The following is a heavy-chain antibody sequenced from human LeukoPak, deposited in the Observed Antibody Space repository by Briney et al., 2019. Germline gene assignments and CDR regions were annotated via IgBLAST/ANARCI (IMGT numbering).Heavy chain of an antibody. CDR3: ARGGYSYGYIVGYYYYGMDV. J-gene: IGHJ6*02. CDR2: IYYSGST. V-gene: IGHV4-59*01. D-gene: IGHD5-18*01. CDR1: GGSISSYY. Sequence: SETLSLTCTVSGGSISSYYWSWIRQPPGKGLEWIGYIYYSGSTNYNPSLKSRVTISVDTSKNQFSLKLSSVTAADTAVYYCARGGYSYGYIVGYYYYGMDVWGQGTTATVSS.